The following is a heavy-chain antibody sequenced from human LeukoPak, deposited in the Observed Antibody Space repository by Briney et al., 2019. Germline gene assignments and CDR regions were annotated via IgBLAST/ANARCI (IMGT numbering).Heavy chain of an antibody. V-gene: IGHV3-9*01. J-gene: IGHJ4*02. CDR1: GFTFDDYA. Sequence: PGGSLRLSCAASGFTFDDYAMHWVRQAPGKGLEWVSGISWNSGSIGYADSVKDRFTISRDNAKSSLYLQMNRLRAEHTALYYCAKAAKPPGYDILTGYLDYWGQGTLVTVSS. CDR2: ISWNSGSI. CDR3: AKAAKPPGYDILTGYLDY. D-gene: IGHD3-9*01.